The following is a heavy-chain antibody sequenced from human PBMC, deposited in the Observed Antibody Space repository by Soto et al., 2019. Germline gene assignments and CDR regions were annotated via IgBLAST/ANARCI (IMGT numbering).Heavy chain of an antibody. D-gene: IGHD4-17*01. CDR2: IYYSGST. CDR3: ARELGPDDYGDYGSSYYFDY. CDR1: GGSISSGDYY. Sequence: QVQLQESGPGLVKPSQTLSLTCTVSGGSISSGDYYWSWIRQPPGKGLEWIGYIYYSGSTYYKPSLKRRVTITVETSKNQFSLKLSSVTAADTAVYYCARELGPDDYGDYGSSYYFDYWGQGTLVTVS. J-gene: IGHJ4*02. V-gene: IGHV4-30-4*01.